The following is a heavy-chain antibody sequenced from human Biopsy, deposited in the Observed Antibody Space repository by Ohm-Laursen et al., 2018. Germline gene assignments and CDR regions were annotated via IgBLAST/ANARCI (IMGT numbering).Heavy chain of an antibody. CDR1: GYTFAGYY. CDR2: NIPILGTG. CDR3: ATKLTGYFHH. D-gene: IGHD3-9*01. V-gene: IGHV1-69*06. J-gene: IGHJ1*01. Sequence: SVKVSCKASGYTFAGYYLHWVRQAPGHGLEWLGGNIPILGTGNYAQKFRDRVTVAADTSTSTATMELRSLRSDDTAVYYCATKLTGYFHHWGQGTLVIVSS.